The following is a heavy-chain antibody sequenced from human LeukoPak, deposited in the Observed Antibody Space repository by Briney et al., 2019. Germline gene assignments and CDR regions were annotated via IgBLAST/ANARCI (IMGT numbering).Heavy chain of an antibody. D-gene: IGHD1-1*01. V-gene: IGHV4-39*01. CDR3: ARLIWNYDS. CDR1: GGSIRSSSYY. CDR2: VYYGGSS. Sequence: SETLSLTCTISGGSIRSSSYYWGWIRQPPGKGLEWIGNVYYGGSSHYNPSLRSRVTLSPDASKSQFSLKLNSVTAADTAVYYCARLIWNYDSWGQGTLVTVSS. J-gene: IGHJ4*02.